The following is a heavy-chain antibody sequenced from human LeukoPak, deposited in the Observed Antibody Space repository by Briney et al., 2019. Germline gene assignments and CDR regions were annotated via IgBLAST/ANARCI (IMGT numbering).Heavy chain of an antibody. D-gene: IGHD1-26*01. CDR2: IYYSGST. V-gene: IGHV4-34*01. CDR1: GGSFSGYY. Sequence: SETLSLTCAVYGGSFSGYYWSWIRQPPGKGLEWIGSIYYSGSTYYNPSLKSRVTISVDTSKNQFSLKLSSVTAADTAVYYCARVTYSGSYYGLGPYYYYYMDVWGKGTTVTVSS. J-gene: IGHJ6*03. CDR3: ARVTYSGSYYGLGPYYYYYMDV.